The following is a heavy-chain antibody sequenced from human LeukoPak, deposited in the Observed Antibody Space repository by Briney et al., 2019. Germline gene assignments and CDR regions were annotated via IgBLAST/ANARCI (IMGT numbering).Heavy chain of an antibody. J-gene: IGHJ5*02. CDR1: GFTFSDYY. Sequence: GGSLRLSCAASGFTFSDYYMSWIRQAPGKGLEWVSYISSSGSTIYYADSVKGRFTISRDNAKNSLYLQMNSLRAEDTAVYYCARALFGSGSYLDWFDPWGQGTLVTVSS. CDR2: ISSSGSTI. V-gene: IGHV3-11*01. D-gene: IGHD3-10*01. CDR3: ARALFGSGSYLDWFDP.